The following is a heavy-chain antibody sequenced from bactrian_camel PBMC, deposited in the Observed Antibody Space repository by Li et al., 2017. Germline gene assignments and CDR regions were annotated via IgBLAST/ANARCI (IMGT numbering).Heavy chain of an antibody. CDR3: AARFGTLQCPSSIGRGF. Sequence: VQLVESGGESVQAGGSLTLPCSASGYTSSNKYMAWFRQPPGKEREGVAAISGSGGRIDYGDAVKGRFTISRDNSKNTLSLQMTGLLPEDTAMYYCAARFGTLQCPSSIGRGFWGQGTQVTVS. J-gene: IGHJ6*01. V-gene: IGHV3S59*01. CDR2: ISGSGGRI. CDR1: GYTSSNKY.